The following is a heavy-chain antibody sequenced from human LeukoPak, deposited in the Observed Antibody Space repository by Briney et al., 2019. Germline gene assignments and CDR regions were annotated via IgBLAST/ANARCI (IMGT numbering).Heavy chain of an antibody. V-gene: IGHV1-8*01. Sequence: ASVKVSCKASGYTFTSYDVNWVRQATGQGLEWMGWMNPNSGNTGYAQKFQGRVTMTRNTSISTAYMELSSLRSEDTAVYYCARRPPIVVVPAAIRDYNWFDPWGQGTLVTVSS. D-gene: IGHD2-2*02. CDR1: GYTFTSYD. J-gene: IGHJ5*02. CDR3: ARRPPIVVVPAAIRDYNWFDP. CDR2: MNPNSGNT.